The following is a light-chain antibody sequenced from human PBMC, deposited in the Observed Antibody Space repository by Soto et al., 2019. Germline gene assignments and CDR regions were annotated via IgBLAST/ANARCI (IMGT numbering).Light chain of an antibody. CDR1: QTVIHNY. V-gene: IGKV3-20*01. J-gene: IGKJ1*01. CDR3: QQYNPYSPWT. Sequence: EGVLTQSPGTLSLSPAERSTLSFRSSQTVIHNYLAWHQQKPGQTPRLLVYGASNRATGIPDRFSGSGSGTEFTLTISSLQPDDFATYYCQQYNPYSPWTFGQGTKVDIK. CDR2: GAS.